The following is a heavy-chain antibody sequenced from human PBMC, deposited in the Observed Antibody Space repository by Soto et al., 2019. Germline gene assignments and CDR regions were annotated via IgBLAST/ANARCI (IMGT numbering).Heavy chain of an antibody. Sequence: QVQLVQSGAEVKKPGSSVTVSCKASGGTFGNSAISWVRQAPGQGLEWMGGIIPIFSTPDDAQKFQGRVTITAHESTTTAYMELTSLKSEDTAVYYCARDKDRQQFGGNYYYGIDVWGQGTKVTVSS. CDR2: IIPIFSTP. D-gene: IGHD2-15*01. J-gene: IGHJ6*02. V-gene: IGHV1-69*12. CDR1: GGTFGNSA. CDR3: ARDKDRQQFGGNYYYGIDV.